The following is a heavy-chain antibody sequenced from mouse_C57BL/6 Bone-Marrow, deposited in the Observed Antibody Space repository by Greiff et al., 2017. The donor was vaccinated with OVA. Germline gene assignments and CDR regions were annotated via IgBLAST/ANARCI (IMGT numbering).Heavy chain of an antibody. CDR3: ARDGY. Sequence: EVKLVESGGGLVKPGGSLKLSCAASGFTFSSYAMSWVRQTPEKRLAWVATISDGGSYTYYPDKVKGRFTISRDNAKNNLYLQISHLKSEDTAMYYCARDGYWGQGTTLTVSA. V-gene: IGHV5-4*01. CDR2: ISDGGSYT. J-gene: IGHJ2*01. CDR1: GFTFSSYA.